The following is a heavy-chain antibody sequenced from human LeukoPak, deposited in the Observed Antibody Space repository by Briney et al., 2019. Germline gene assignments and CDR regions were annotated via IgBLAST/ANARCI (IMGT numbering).Heavy chain of an antibody. J-gene: IGHJ4*02. CDR1: GYIFTHYY. CDR3: ARVGYCSGDRCYLHFDY. Sequence: ASVKVSCKASGYIFTHYYIHWMRQAPGQGLDWMGWINPKTGDTNFAKRFQGRVTMTRDTSISTVYMELNRLTSDDTALYYCARVGYCSGDRCYLHFDYWGQGTLVTVSS. V-gene: IGHV1-2*02. D-gene: IGHD2-15*01. CDR2: INPKTGDT.